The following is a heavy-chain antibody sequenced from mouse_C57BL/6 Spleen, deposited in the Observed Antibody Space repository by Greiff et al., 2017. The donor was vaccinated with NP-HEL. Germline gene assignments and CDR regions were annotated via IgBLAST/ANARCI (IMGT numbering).Heavy chain of an antibody. D-gene: IGHD1-1*01. J-gene: IGHJ2*01. CDR1: GYAFTNYL. V-gene: IGHV1-54*01. CDR2: INPGSGGT. CDR3: ARYYYGSSLDY. Sequence: QVQLQQSGAELVRPGTSVKVSCKASGYAFTNYLIEWVKRRPGQGLEWIGVINPGSGGTNYNEKFKGKATLTADKSSSTAYMQLSSLTSEDSAVYFCARYYYGSSLDYWGQGTTLTVSS.